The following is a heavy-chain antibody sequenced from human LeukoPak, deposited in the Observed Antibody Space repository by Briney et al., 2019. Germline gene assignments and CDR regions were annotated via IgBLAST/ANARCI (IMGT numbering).Heavy chain of an antibody. D-gene: IGHD3-3*01. CDR3: ARDYAITIFGVPYYYGMDV. CDR1: GYTFTSYG. CDR2: ISAYNGNT. Sequence: ASVKVSCKASGYTFTSYGISWVRQAPGQGLKWMGWISAYNGNTNYAQKLQGRVTMTTDTSTSTAYMELRSLRSDDTAVYYCARDYAITIFGVPYYYGMDVWGQGTTVTVSS. V-gene: IGHV1-18*01. J-gene: IGHJ6*02.